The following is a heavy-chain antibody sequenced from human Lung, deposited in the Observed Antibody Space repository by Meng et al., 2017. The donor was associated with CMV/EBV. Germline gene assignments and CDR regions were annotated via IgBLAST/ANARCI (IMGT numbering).Heavy chain of an antibody. J-gene: IGHJ4*02. V-gene: IGHV1-3*01. Sequence: QFPLVQLGAEVKKPGASLKVSCKASGYTLTGYAMHWVRQAPGQRLEWMGWINAGNGNTKYSQRFQGRVTITMDTSASTAYMDLSSLRSEDTTVYYCASAGYDSSGYYPQPFDYWGQGTLVTVSS. CDR2: INAGNGNT. CDR3: ASAGYDSSGYYPQPFDY. CDR1: GYTLTGYA. D-gene: IGHD3-22*01.